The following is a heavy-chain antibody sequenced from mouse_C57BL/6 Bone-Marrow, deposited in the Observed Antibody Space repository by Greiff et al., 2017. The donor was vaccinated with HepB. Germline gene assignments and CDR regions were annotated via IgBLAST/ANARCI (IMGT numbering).Heavy chain of an antibody. J-gene: IGHJ1*03. D-gene: IGHD1-1*01. CDR2: ISDGGSYT. Sequence: EVQRVESGGGLVKPGGSLKLSCAASGFTFSSYAMSWVRQTPEKRLEWVATISDGGSYTYYPDNVKGRFTISRDNAKNNLYLQMSHLKSEDTAMYYCARDHALYGSSWYFDVWGTGTTVTVSS. V-gene: IGHV5-4*01. CDR1: GFTFSSYA. CDR3: ARDHALYGSSWYFDV.